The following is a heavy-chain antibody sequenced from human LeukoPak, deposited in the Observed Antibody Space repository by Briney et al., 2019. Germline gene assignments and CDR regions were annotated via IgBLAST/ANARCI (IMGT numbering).Heavy chain of an antibody. D-gene: IGHD2-15*01. CDR1: GGSISSSSYY. Sequence: MASETLSLTCTVSGGSISSSSYYWGWIRQPPGKGLEWIGSIYYSGSTYYNPSLKSRVTISVDTSKNQFSLKLSSVTAADTAVYYCARYDIVVVVFGYWGQGTLVTVSS. V-gene: IGHV4-39*01. J-gene: IGHJ4*02. CDR3: ARYDIVVVVFGY. CDR2: IYYSGST.